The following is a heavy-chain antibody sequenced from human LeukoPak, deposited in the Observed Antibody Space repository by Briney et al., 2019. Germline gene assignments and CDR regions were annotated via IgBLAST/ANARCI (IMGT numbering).Heavy chain of an antibody. V-gene: IGHV3-48*04. CDR1: GFTFSGYD. J-gene: IGHJ6*02. CDR3: ARLRYYGMDV. CDR2: TSSSSSTI. Sequence: AGGSLRLSCAASGFTFSGYDMSWVRQAPGKGLGWVSYTSSSSSTIYYADSVKSRFTISRDNAKNSLYLQMNSLRAEDTAVYYCARLRYYGMDVWGQGTTVTVSS.